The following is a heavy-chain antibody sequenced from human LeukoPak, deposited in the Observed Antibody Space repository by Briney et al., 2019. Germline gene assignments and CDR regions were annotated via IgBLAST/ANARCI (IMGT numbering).Heavy chain of an antibody. CDR1: GGTFSSYA. CDR3: RLHSYGYDVDY. V-gene: IGHV1-2*06. D-gene: IGHD5-18*01. J-gene: IGHJ4*02. CDR2: INPNSGGT. Sequence: GASVKVSCKASGGTFSSYAISWVRQAPGQGLEWMGRINPNSGGTNYAQKFQGRVTMTRDTSISTAYMELSRLRSDDTAVYYCRLHSYGYDVDYWGQGTLVTVSS.